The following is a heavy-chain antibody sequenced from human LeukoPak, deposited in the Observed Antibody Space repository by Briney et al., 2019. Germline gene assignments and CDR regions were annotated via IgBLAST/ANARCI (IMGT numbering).Heavy chain of an antibody. V-gene: IGHV3-21*01. D-gene: IGHD6-13*01. CDR2: ISSSSNYI. CDR1: GFTFSSYC. J-gene: IGHJ4*02. Sequence: PGGSLRLSCAASGFTFSSYCMHWVRQAPGKGLEWVSSISSSSNYIYYADSVKGRFTISRDNAKNSLYLQMNSLRAEDAAVYYYARDERAAAATGTNLNYWGQGTLVTVSS. CDR3: ARDERAAAATGTNLNY.